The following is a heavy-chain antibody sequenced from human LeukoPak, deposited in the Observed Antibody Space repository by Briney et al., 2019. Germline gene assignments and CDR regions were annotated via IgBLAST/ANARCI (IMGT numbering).Heavy chain of an antibody. D-gene: IGHD2-2*01. Sequence: ASAKVSCKASGYTFTSYGISWVRQAPGQGLEWMGWISAYNGNTNYAQKLQGRVTMTTDTSTSTAYMELRSLRSDDTAVYYCARDPLQYQLTHNWFDPWGQGTLVTVSS. CDR1: GYTFTSYG. J-gene: IGHJ5*02. CDR3: ARDPLQYQLTHNWFDP. V-gene: IGHV1-18*04. CDR2: ISAYNGNT.